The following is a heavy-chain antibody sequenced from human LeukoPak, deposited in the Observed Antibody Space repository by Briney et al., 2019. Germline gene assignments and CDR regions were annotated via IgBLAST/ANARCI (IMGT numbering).Heavy chain of an antibody. V-gene: IGHV3-7*01. CDR3: ARDQRTFGGVIVPFDY. CDR2: IKQDGSDK. D-gene: IGHD3-16*02. J-gene: IGHJ4*02. Sequence: PGGSLRLSCAASAFTFSSYWMSWVRQAPGKGLEWVANIKQDGSDKYYVDSVKGRFTISRDNAKNALYLQMNSLRAEDTAVYYCARDQRTFGGVIVPFDYWGQGILVTVSS. CDR1: AFTFSSYW.